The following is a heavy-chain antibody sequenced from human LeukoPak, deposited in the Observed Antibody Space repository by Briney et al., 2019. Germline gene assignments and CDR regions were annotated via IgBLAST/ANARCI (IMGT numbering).Heavy chain of an antibody. CDR3: ARIYSSSLIDY. D-gene: IGHD6-6*01. CDR2: INHSGST. V-gene: IGHV4-34*01. CDR1: GGSFSGYY. Sequence: PSETLSLTCAVYGGSFSGYYWRWIRQPPGKGLEWIGEINHSGSTNYNPSLKSRITISVDTSKNQFSLKLVSVTAADTAVYYCARIYSSSLIDYWGKGTLVTVA. J-gene: IGHJ4*02.